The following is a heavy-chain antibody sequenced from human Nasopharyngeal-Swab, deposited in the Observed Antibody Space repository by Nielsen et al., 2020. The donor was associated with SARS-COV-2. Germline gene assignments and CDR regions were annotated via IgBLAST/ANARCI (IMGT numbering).Heavy chain of an antibody. Sequence: PGKGLEWIGSIYYSGSTYYNPSLKSRVTISVDTSKNQFSLKLSSVTAADTAVYYCARNYGDQVNMDVWGKGTTVTVSS. CDR2: IYYSGST. D-gene: IGHD4-17*01. J-gene: IGHJ6*04. CDR3: ARNYGDQVNMDV. V-gene: IGHV4-39*07.